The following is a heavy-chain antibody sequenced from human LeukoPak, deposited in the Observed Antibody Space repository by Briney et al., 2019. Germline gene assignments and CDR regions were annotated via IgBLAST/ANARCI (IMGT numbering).Heavy chain of an antibody. V-gene: IGHV4-61*02. Sequence: SETLSLTCTVSGDSISSSGYYWSWIRQPAGKGLEWIGRIYTSGSTNYNPSLKSRVTISVDTSKNQFSLKLSSVTAADTAVYYCASTRGSYYSFYYFDYWGQGTLVTVSS. CDR2: IYTSGST. CDR1: GDSISSSGYY. CDR3: ASTRGSYYSFYYFDY. J-gene: IGHJ4*02. D-gene: IGHD1-26*01.